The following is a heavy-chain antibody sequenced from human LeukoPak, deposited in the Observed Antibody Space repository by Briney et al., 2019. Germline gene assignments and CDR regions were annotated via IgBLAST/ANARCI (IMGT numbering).Heavy chain of an antibody. CDR1: GGSISSGGYY. CDR3: ARVSGRGYLSYYFDY. CDR2: IYYSGST. D-gene: IGHD2/OR15-2a*01. V-gene: IGHV4-31*03. Sequence: SETLSLTCTVSGGSISSGGYYWGWIRQLPGKGLEWIGYIYYSGSTYYNPSLRSRVTISVDTSKKQFSLKLSSVTAADTAVYYCARVSGRGYLSYYFDYWGQGTLVTVSS. J-gene: IGHJ4*02.